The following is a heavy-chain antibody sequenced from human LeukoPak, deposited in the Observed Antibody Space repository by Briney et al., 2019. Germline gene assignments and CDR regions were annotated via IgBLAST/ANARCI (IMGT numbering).Heavy chain of an antibody. CDR2: INPNSGGT. CDR1: GGTFSSYA. V-gene: IGHV1-2*02. Sequence: ASVKVSCKASGGTFSSYAISWVRQAPGQGLEWMGWINPNSGGTKYAQKFQGRVTMTRNKSISTAYMELSSLRSEDTAVYYCARGQSSTSCYRRRACDYYYYMDVWGKGTTVTVSS. D-gene: IGHD2-2*02. CDR3: ARGQSSTSCYRRRACDYYYYMDV. J-gene: IGHJ6*03.